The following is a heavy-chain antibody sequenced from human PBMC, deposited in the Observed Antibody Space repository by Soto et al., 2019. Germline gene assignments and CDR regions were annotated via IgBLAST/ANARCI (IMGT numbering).Heavy chain of an antibody. CDR1: GGTFSSYA. CDR2: IIPICGTA. D-gene: IGHD3-10*01. J-gene: IGHJ5*02. CDR3: ARDLYGSGRVRVFDP. V-gene: IGHV1-69*01. Sequence: QVQLVQSGAEVKKPGSSVKVSCKASGGTFSSYAISWVRQAPGQGLEWMGGIIPICGTANYAQKFQGRVTITADEYTSTAYMELSSLRSEDTAEYYGARDLYGSGRVRVFDPWGQGTRVTVAT.